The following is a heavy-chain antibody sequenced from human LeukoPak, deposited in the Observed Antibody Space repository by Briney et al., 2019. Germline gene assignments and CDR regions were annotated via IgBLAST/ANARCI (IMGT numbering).Heavy chain of an antibody. CDR2: IKGDGSEK. J-gene: IGHJ3*02. D-gene: IGHD1-26*01. CDR3: ARDSAYAFDI. V-gene: IGHV3-7*01. CDR1: GFTFSTCW. Sequence: GGSLRLSCAASGFTFSTCWMSWVRQAPGKGLEWVAIIKGDGSEKAYVDSVKGRFSISRDNAENSLYLQMNSLRDEDTALYYCARDSAYAFDIWGQGTKVTVSS.